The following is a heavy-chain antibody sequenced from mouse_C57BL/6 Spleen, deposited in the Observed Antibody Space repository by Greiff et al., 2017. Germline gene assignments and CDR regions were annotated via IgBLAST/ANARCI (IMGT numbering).Heavy chain of an antibody. CDR2: ISGGGGNT. CDR3: ARACYYGSSYGYFDV. D-gene: IGHD1-1*01. J-gene: IGHJ1*03. V-gene: IGHV5-9*01. Sequence: EVKVVESGGGLVKPGGSLKLSCAASGFTFSSYTMSWVRQTPEKRLEWVATISGGGGNTYYPDSVKGRFTISRDNAKNPLYLQMRSLRSEDTALYYGARACYYGSSYGYFDVWGTGTTVTVSS. CDR1: GFTFSSYT.